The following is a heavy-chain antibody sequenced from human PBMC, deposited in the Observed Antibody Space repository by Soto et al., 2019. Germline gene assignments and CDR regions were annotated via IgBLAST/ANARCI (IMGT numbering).Heavy chain of an antibody. CDR1: VFTFCSYA. D-gene: IGHD3-22*01. V-gene: IGHV3-23*01. J-gene: IGHJ4*02. CDR3: AKGRQSIPMIVVSRRFDY. Sequence: PGGYLRLACSASVFTFCSYAMSGVRQAKGKGLEWVSAISGSGGSPYYADSGKGRFTVSRNNSKNTLYVEMNSLRAEGTAVHYNAKGRQSIPMIVVSRRFDYWGQGTLGTGSS. CDR2: ISGSGGSP.